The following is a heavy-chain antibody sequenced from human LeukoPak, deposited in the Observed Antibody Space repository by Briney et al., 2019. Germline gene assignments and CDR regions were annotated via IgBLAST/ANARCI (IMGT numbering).Heavy chain of an antibody. Sequence: SEALSLTCAVYGGAFSGYYWSWIRQPPGKGLEWIGEINHSGSTNYNPSLKSRVTISVDTSKNQFSLKLSSVTAADTAVYYCARGQARWRWIQLWKGNRGVYCFDYWGQGTLVTVSS. V-gene: IGHV4-34*01. CDR1: GGAFSGYY. CDR3: ARGQARWRWIQLWKGNRGVYCFDY. D-gene: IGHD5-18*01. CDR2: INHSGST. J-gene: IGHJ4*02.